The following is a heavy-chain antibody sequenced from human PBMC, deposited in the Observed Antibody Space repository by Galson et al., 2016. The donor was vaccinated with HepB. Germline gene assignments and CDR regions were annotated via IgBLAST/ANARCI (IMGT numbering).Heavy chain of an antibody. V-gene: IGHV3-21*01. J-gene: IGHJ4*02. Sequence: SLRLSCAASGFTFNSYTMNWVRQAPGKGLEWVSSISISSSYIYYEDSVKGRFTISRDNAKNSLYLQMNSLRAEDTAVYYCARGSYWLLQHGDYFDYWGQGTLVTVSS. CDR3: ARGSYWLLQHGDYFDY. D-gene: IGHD1-26*01. CDR2: ISISSSYI. CDR1: GFTFNSYT.